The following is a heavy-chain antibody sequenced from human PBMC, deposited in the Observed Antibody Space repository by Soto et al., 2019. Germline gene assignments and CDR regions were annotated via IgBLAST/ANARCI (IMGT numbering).Heavy chain of an antibody. Sequence: EVQLVESGGGLVRPGGSLRLSCAASGFAFSNAWMNWVRQAPGKGLEWVGRIKSKTDGGTTNYAPPVKDRFTISRDDSKNTLYLEINSLNTEDTAVYYCSLLSSDYWGQGTLVTVSS. J-gene: IGHJ4*02. CDR1: GFAFSNAW. CDR3: SLLSSDY. V-gene: IGHV3-15*07. D-gene: IGHD3-3*01. CDR2: IKSKTDGGTT.